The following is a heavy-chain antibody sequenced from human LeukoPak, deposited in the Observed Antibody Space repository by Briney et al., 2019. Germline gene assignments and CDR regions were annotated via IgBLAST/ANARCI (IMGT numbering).Heavy chain of an antibody. V-gene: IGHV1-69*05. Sequence: SVKVSCTASGGTFSSYAISWVRQAPGQGLEWMGGIIPIFGTANYAQKFQGRVTITTDESTSTAYMELSSLRSEDTAVYYCARVPVPADPLDCSSTSCSSEYYYYYMDVWGKGTTVTVSS. CDR3: ARVPVPADPLDCSSTSCSSEYYYYYMDV. CDR1: GGTFSSYA. J-gene: IGHJ6*03. D-gene: IGHD2-2*01. CDR2: IIPIFGTA.